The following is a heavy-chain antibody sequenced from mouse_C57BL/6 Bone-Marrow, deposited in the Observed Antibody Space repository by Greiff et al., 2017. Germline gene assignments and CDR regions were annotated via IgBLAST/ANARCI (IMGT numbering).Heavy chain of an antibody. Sequence: VQLKQSGAELVRPGASVKLSCTASGFNIKDDYINWVKQRPEQGLEWIGWIDPEIGDTEYASNFQGKATITSDTSSNTAYLQLSSLTSEDTAVYYCSSFHDNYFDFWGQGTPLTVAS. CDR2: IDPEIGDT. CDR1: GFNIKDDY. CDR3: SSFHDNYFDF. D-gene: IGHD1-2*01. J-gene: IGHJ2*01. V-gene: IGHV14-4*01.